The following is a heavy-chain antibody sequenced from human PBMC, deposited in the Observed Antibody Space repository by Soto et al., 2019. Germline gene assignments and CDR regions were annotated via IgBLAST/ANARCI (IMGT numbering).Heavy chain of an antibody. CDR3: ARELLGYYDILTGYYTYNWFDP. CDR2: IYYSGST. Sequence: PSETLSLTCTVSGGSISSGGYYWSWIRQHPGKGLEWIGYIYYSGSTYYNPSLKSRVTISVDTSKNQFSLKLSSVTAADTAVYYCARELLGYYDILTGYYTYNWFDPWGQGTLVTVSS. V-gene: IGHV4-31*03. J-gene: IGHJ5*02. D-gene: IGHD3-9*01. CDR1: GGSISSGGYY.